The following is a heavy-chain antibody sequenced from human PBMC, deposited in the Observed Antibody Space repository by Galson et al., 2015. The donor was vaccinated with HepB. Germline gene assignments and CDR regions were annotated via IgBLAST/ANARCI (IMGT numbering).Heavy chain of an antibody. J-gene: IGHJ4*02. V-gene: IGHV3-74*03. Sequence: SLRLSCAAAGFMFNTYWMQWVRQAPGKGLVWVALVNPDGSITEYEDSVQGRVIISRDNAKNTMFLQMNSLRDDDMATYFCVRYTGTYPGYYDLWGQGTLVTVSS. CDR3: VRYTGTYPGYYDL. CDR2: VNPDGSIT. CDR1: GFMFNTYW. D-gene: IGHD1-26*01.